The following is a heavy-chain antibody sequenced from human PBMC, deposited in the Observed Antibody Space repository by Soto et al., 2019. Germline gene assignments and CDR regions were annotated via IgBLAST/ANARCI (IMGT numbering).Heavy chain of an antibody. D-gene: IGHD5-18*01. CDR1: GYTFTNYF. CDR2: INPSGGST. J-gene: IGHJ4*02. CDR3: ARGVQLSYSDY. Sequence: QVQLVQSGAEVKKPGASGKISCKASGYTFTNYFMHWVRQAPGQGLEWMGIINPSGGSTSYAQKFQGRVTMTRDTSTSTVYMELSSLRSEDTAVYYCARGVQLSYSDYWGQGTLVTVSS. V-gene: IGHV1-46*01.